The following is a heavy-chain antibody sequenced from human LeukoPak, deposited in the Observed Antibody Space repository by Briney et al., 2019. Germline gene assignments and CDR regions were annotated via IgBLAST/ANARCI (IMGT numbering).Heavy chain of an antibody. Sequence: GGSLRLSCAASGFAFDDYVMHWVRQAPGKGLEWVSGITWNSDTIAYADSVKGRFTISRDNAKNSLYLQMSSLRAEDTALYYCVRETPIAVAGTIYFYFYVDVWGKGTTVTVSS. CDR3: VRETPIAVAGTIYFYFYVDV. D-gene: IGHD6-19*01. V-gene: IGHV3-9*01. CDR1: GFAFDDYV. CDR2: ITWNSDTI. J-gene: IGHJ6*03.